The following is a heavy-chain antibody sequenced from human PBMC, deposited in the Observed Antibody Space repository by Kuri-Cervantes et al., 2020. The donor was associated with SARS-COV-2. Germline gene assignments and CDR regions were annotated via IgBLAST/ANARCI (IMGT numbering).Heavy chain of an antibody. Sequence: SETLSLPCTVSGNSISSGYYWGWIRQPPGKGLEWIGSIYHSGSTYYNPSLKSRVTISVDTSKNQFSLKLSSVTAADTAVYYCARDPNANHNNWFDPWGQGTLVTVSS. CDR2: IYHSGST. D-gene: IGHD4/OR15-4a*01. J-gene: IGHJ5*02. CDR1: GNSISSGYY. CDR3: ARDPNANHNNWFDP. V-gene: IGHV4-38-2*02.